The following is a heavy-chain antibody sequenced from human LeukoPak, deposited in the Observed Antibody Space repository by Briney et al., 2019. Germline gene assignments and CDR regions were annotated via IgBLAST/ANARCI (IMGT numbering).Heavy chain of an antibody. D-gene: IGHD2-2*01. V-gene: IGHV4-31*03. CDR1: GGSISSGGYY. Sequence: SETLSLTCTVSGGSISSGGYYWSWIRQHPGKGLEWIGYIYYSGSTYYNPSLKSRVTISVDTSKNQFSLKLSSVTAADTAVYYCARDLYCSSTSCSPGGLDPWGQGTLVTVSS. CDR3: ARDLYCSSTSCSPGGLDP. J-gene: IGHJ5*02. CDR2: IYYSGST.